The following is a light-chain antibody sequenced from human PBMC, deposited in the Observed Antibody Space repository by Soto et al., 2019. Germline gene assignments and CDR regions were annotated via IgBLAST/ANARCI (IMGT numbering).Light chain of an antibody. CDR1: QSISNY. Sequence: TQSPSTLSLSPVERATLSCRASQSISNYLNWYQHKPGKAPKVLISAASNLQSGVPSRFSGSGSGTVFTLTISSLQPEDFATYFCQQSYTLSPLTFGGGTKVDIK. J-gene: IGKJ4*01. V-gene: IGKV1-39*01. CDR3: QQSYTLSPLT. CDR2: AAS.